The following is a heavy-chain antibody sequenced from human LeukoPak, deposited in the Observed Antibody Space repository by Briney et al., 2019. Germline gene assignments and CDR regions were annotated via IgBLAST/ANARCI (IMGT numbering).Heavy chain of an antibody. CDR1: GYSFTNYG. J-gene: IGHJ4*02. Sequence: SVKVSCKPSGYSFTNYGIGWVRQAPGQGLEWMGWLNTYSGNTNYGQKFQGRVTMTTDTSTSTVFMEMRSLRSDDTAVYFCARDRDTGYDCGYWGQGTLVTVSS. CDR2: LNTYSGNT. CDR3: ARDRDTGYDCGY. D-gene: IGHD5-12*01. V-gene: IGHV1-18*04.